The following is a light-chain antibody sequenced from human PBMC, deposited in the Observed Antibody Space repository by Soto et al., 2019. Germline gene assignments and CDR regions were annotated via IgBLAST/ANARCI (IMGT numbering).Light chain of an antibody. CDR1: QSVSND. CDR3: QQRSNWPGLT. Sequence: ERVMTQSPPXXSXXXXXXXXXSXRASQSVSNDLAWYQQKPGQAPRLLIYNKFIRATGIPARFSGSGSGTDFTLTISSLQPEDFAVYYCQQRSNWPGLTFGGGTKVDIK. V-gene: IGKV3-11*01. J-gene: IGKJ4*01. CDR2: NKF.